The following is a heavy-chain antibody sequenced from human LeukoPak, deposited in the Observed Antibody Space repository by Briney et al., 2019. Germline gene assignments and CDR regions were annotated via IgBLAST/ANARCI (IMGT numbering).Heavy chain of an antibody. CDR1: GYTFTGYY. CDR3: ARDSVFGYHSYDY. J-gene: IGHJ4*02. D-gene: IGHD5-18*01. V-gene: IGHV1-2*02. CDR2: INPNSGGT. Sequence: GASVKVSCKASGYTFTGYYMHWVRQAPGQGLEWMGWINPNSGGTNYAQKFQGRVTMTRDTSISTAYMELRSLRSDDTAVYYSARDSVFGYHSYDYWGQGTLVTVSS.